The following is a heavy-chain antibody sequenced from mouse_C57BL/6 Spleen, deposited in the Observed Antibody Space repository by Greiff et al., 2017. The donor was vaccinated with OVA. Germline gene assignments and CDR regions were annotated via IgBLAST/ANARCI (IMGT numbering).Heavy chain of an antibody. CDR1: GYAFTSYL. D-gene: IGHD4-1*02. J-gene: IGHJ4*01. Sequence: QVQLQQSGAELVRPGTSVKVSCKASGYAFTSYLIEWVKQRPGQGLEWIGEINPGSGGTNYNEKFKGKATLTAAKSSSTAYMQLSSLTSEDSAVYFCARQLVYYAMDYWGQGTSVTVSS. V-gene: IGHV1-54*01. CDR3: ARQLVYYAMDY. CDR2: INPGSGGT.